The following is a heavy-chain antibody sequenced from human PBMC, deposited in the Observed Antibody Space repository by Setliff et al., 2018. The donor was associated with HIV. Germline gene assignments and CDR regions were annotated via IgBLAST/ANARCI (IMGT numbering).Heavy chain of an antibody. CDR3: ATGYFYDSSGYKH. J-gene: IGHJ4*02. V-gene: IGHV3-7*03. CDR2: INQDGSEK. Sequence: PGGSLRLSCAASGFTFSTYWMTWVRQAPGKGLEWVAKINQDGSEKHYVDSVKGRFTISRDNAENSLYLQMNSLTAEDTAVYYCATGYFYDSSGYKHWGQGTLVTVSS. CDR1: GFTFSTYW. D-gene: IGHD3-22*01.